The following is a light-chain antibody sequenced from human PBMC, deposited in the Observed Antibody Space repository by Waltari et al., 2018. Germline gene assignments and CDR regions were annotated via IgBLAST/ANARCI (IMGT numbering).Light chain of an antibody. J-gene: IGLJ3*02. Sequence: QSVLTQPPSASGTPGQRVTISCSGSSSNIGSNTVNWYQQLPGTAPKLLIYSHNRRPSGVPDRVSGSKSGPSASLAISGLQSEDEADYYCAAWDDSLNGPVFGGGTKLTVL. CDR2: SHN. CDR1: SSNIGSNT. CDR3: AAWDDSLNGPV. V-gene: IGLV1-44*01.